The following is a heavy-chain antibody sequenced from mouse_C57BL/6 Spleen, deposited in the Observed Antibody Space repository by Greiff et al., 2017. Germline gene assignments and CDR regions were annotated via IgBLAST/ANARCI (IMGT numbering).Heavy chain of an antibody. CDR1: GYTFTSYD. CDR2: IYPRDGST. CDR3: ASPYSNRYYYAMDY. Sequence: QVQLQQSGPELVKPGASVKLSCKASGYTFTSYDINWVKQRPGQGLEWIGWIYPRDGSTKYNEKLKGKAKLTVDTSSSTAYMGLHSLTSEDSAVYFCASPYSNRYYYAMDYWGQGTSVTVSS. J-gene: IGHJ4*01. V-gene: IGHV1-85*01. D-gene: IGHD2-5*01.